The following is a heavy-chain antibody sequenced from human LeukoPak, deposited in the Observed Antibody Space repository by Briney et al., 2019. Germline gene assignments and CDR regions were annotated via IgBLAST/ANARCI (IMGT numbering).Heavy chain of an antibody. V-gene: IGHV1-2*02. Sequence: ASVKVSCKASGYTFTRYYMHWVRQAPGQGLEWMGWINPNSGGTNYAQKFQGRVTMTRDTSISTAYMELSRLRSDDTAVYYCARVGEVDSGYDLEAFDIWGQGTMVTVSS. CDR2: INPNSGGT. CDR3: ARVGEVDSGYDLEAFDI. D-gene: IGHD5-12*01. J-gene: IGHJ3*02. CDR1: GYTFTRYY.